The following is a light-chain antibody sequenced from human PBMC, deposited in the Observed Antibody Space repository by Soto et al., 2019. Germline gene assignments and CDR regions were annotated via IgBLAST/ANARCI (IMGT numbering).Light chain of an antibody. CDR2: GPS. Sequence: EIVLTQSPGTLSLSPGERATLSCRASQAVRSSYLAWYQQKPGQAPRLLFYGPSTRATGIPDRFTGRGSGTDFTLTISRLEPEDFAVYYCQQFGTSPQTF. V-gene: IGKV3-20*01. CDR3: QQFGTSPQT. CDR1: QAVRSSY. J-gene: IGKJ1*01.